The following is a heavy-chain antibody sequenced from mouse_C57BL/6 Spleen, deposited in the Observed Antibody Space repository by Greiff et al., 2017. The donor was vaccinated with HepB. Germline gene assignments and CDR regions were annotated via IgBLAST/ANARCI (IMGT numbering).Heavy chain of an antibody. J-gene: IGHJ4*01. D-gene: IGHD2-4*01. Sequence: EVKVEESGGGLVKPGGSLKLSCAASGFTFSSYTMSWVRQTPEKRLEWVATISGGGGNTYYPDSVKGRFTISRDNAKNTLYLQMSSLRSEDTALYYCARQNYGYAMDYWGQGTSVTVSS. CDR3: ARQNYGYAMDY. CDR1: GFTFSSYT. V-gene: IGHV5-9*01. CDR2: ISGGGGNT.